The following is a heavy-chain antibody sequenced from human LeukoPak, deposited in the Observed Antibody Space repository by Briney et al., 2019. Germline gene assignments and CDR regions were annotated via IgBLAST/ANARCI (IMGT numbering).Heavy chain of an antibody. V-gene: IGHV3-7*01. Sequence: GLEWVANIKQDGSEKYYVDSVKGRFTISRDNAKNTLYLQMNSLRAEDTAVYYCARVHFPFTWGQGTTVTVSS. J-gene: IGHJ6*02. D-gene: IGHD2/OR15-2a*01. CDR2: IKQDGSEK. CDR3: ARVHFPFT.